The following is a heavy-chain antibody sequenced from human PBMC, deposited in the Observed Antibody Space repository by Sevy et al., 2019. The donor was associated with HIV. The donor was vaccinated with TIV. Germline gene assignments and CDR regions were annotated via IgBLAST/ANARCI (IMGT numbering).Heavy chain of an antibody. CDR1: GFTFSSYW. J-gene: IGHJ4*02. V-gene: IGHV3-7*01. Sequence: WGSLRLSCAASGFTFSSYWMNWVRQAPGKGLEWVANIKQDGSEKYYVDSVKGRFTISRDNAKNSMHLQMNSLRAEDTAVYYCARALAAAASYWGQGTLVTVSS. CDR2: IKQDGSEK. D-gene: IGHD6-25*01. CDR3: ARALAAAASY.